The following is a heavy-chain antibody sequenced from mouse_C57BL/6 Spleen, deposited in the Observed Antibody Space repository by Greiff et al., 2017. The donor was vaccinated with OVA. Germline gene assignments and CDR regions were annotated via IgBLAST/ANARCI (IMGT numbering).Heavy chain of an antibody. CDR2: IYPGSGNT. J-gene: IGHJ4*01. V-gene: IGHV1-76*01. CDR1: GYTFTDYY. CDR3: ARGGNFYDYEFYYAMDY. D-gene: IGHD2-4*01. Sequence: QVQLQQSGAELVRPGASVKLSCKASGYTFTDYYINWVKQRPGQGLEWIARIYPGSGNTYYNEKFKGKATLTAEKSSSTAYMQLSSLTSEDSAVYFCARGGNFYDYEFYYAMDYWGQGTSVTVSS.